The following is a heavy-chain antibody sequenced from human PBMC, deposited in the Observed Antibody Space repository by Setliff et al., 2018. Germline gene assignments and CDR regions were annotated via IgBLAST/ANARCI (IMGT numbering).Heavy chain of an antibody. Sequence: GGSLRLSCAMSGFTFSSSWMHWVRQAPGKGLVWVSHINNDGTNISYADSVKDRFTISRDNAKNTLYLQMNSLRAEDTAVYYCLRGRGFSDYWGQGAQVTAPQ. CDR2: INNDGTNI. CDR1: GFTFSSSW. V-gene: IGHV3-74*01. J-gene: IGHJ4*02. CDR3: LRGRGFSDY. D-gene: IGHD6-25*01.